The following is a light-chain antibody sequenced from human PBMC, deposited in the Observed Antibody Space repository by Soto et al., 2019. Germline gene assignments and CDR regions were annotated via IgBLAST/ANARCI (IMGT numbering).Light chain of an antibody. Sequence: QSVLTQPPSVSGAPGQRVTISCTGSSSNIGTGYDVHWYQQLPGRAPKLLIYGNSNRPSGVPDRLSGSKSGTSASLAITGLQAEDEADYYCQSFDSSRFYVFGTGTKSPS. CDR2: GNS. J-gene: IGLJ1*01. CDR1: SSNIGTGYD. V-gene: IGLV1-40*01. CDR3: QSFDSSRFYV.